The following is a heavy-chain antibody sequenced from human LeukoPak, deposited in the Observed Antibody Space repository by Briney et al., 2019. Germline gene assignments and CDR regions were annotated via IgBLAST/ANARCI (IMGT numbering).Heavy chain of an antibody. CDR3: ARAAPHDY. CDR2: TRNKTKGYTT. V-gene: IGHV3-72*01. J-gene: IGHJ4*02. D-gene: IGHD6-25*01. CDR1: GFTFSDHY. Sequence: GGPLRLSCAASGFTFSDHYIAWVRQAPGKGLEWVGRTRNKTKGYTTDYGASVKGRFTISSDGSTNSVYLQMNSLKTEDTAVYFCARAAPHDYGGQGTLVTVSS.